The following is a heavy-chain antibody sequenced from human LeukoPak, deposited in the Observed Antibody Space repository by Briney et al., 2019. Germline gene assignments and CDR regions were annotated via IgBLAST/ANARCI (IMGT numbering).Heavy chain of an antibody. CDR2: IRYDGSNK. V-gene: IGHV3-30*02. D-gene: IGHD3-10*01. Sequence: GGSLRLSCAASGFTLSSYGMHWVRQAPGKGLEWVAFIRYDGSNKYYADSVKGRFTISRDNSKNTLYLQMNSLRAEDTAVYYCAKPTYYYGSGSTSYFDYWGQGTLVTVSS. CDR1: GFTLSSYG. CDR3: AKPTYYYGSGSTSYFDY. J-gene: IGHJ4*02.